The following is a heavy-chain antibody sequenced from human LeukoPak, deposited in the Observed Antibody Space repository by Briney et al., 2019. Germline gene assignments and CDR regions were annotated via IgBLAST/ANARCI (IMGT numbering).Heavy chain of an antibody. Sequence: ASVKVSCKASGYTFTSYTIHWVRQAPGQRLEWMGWINAGNGNTKYSQEFQDRVTITRDTSASTAYMELSSLRSEDMAVYYCARFAVHRRLTVAGQFGLDYWGQGALVTVSS. J-gene: IGHJ4*02. CDR2: INAGNGNT. CDR3: ARFAVHRRLTVAGQFGLDY. CDR1: GYTFTSYT. D-gene: IGHD6-19*01. V-gene: IGHV1-3*03.